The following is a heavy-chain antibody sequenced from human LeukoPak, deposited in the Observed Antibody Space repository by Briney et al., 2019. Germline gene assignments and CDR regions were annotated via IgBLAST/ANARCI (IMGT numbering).Heavy chain of an antibody. Sequence: GASVKASCKASGGTFSSYAISWVRQAPGQGLEWMGRIIPILGIANYAQKFQGRVTITADKSTSTAYMELSSLRSEDTAVYYCAKGGDNWFDPWGQGTLVTVSS. D-gene: IGHD3-16*01. CDR2: IIPILGIA. CDR3: AKGGDNWFDP. J-gene: IGHJ5*02. V-gene: IGHV1-69*04. CDR1: GGTFSSYA.